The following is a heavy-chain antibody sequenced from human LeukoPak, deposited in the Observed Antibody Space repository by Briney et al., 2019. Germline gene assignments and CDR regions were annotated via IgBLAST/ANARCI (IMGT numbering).Heavy chain of an antibody. V-gene: IGHV3-23*01. Sequence: PGGSLRLSCAAPGFTFSSYAMSWVRQAPGKGLEWVSGITDSGFTTFYANSVKGRFTISRDNSKNTLYLQMNSLRAEDTAVYYCANAGFCSSTTCYNPFDHWGQGTLVTASS. CDR3: ANAGFCSSTTCYNPFDH. J-gene: IGHJ4*02. CDR1: GFTFSSYA. CDR2: ITDSGFTT. D-gene: IGHD2-2*02.